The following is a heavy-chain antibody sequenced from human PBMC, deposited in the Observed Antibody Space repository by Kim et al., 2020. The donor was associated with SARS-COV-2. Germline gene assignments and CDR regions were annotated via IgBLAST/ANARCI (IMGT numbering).Heavy chain of an antibody. Sequence: VKGRFTISRDNAKNSLYLQMNSLRAEDTALYYCAKDIGYYYDSSGSDFDYWGQGTLVTVSS. D-gene: IGHD3-22*01. J-gene: IGHJ4*02. CDR3: AKDIGYYYDSSGSDFDY. V-gene: IGHV3-9*01.